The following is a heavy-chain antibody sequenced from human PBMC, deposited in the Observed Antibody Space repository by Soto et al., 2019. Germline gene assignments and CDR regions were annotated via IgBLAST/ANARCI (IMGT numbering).Heavy chain of an antibody. CDR2: IYYSGST. CDR3: ARQGDNWFDP. V-gene: IGHV4-39*01. J-gene: IGHJ5*02. CDR1: GGSISSSSYY. Sequence: SETLSLTCTVSGGSISSSSYYWGWIRQPPGKGLEWIGSIYYSGSTYYNPSLKSRVTISVDTSKNQFSLKLSSLTAEDTAVYYGARQGDNWFDPWGQGTLVTVSS.